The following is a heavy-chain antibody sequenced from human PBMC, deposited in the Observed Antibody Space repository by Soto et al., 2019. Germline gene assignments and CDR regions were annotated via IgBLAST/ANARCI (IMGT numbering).Heavy chain of an antibody. CDR3: AKEPFYDSSGYYLLRPFDC. CDR2: ISDDGGST. Sequence: GGSLRLSCAASGVTVSSYAMHWVRQAPGKGLEWVSAISDDGGSTYYADSVKGRFTVSRDNSKNTLYLQMNSLRAEDTAVYYCAKEPFYDSSGYYLLRPFDCWGQGTLVTVSS. V-gene: IGHV3-23*01. J-gene: IGHJ4*02. D-gene: IGHD3-22*01. CDR1: GVTVSSYA.